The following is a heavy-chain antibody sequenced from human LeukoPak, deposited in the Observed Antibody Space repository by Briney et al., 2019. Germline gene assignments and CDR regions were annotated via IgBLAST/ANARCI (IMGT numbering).Heavy chain of an antibody. Sequence: GGSLRLSCAASGFTFSDYYMTWIRQAPGKGLEWVSYISGGGRTIYYADSVKGRFTISRDNAKNSLYLQLNSLRDEDTAVYYCVRVGGAVAAAGFGAFEIWGQGTMVTVSS. CDR1: GFTFSDYY. CDR2: ISGGGRTI. CDR3: VRVGGAVAAAGFGAFEI. J-gene: IGHJ3*02. V-gene: IGHV3-11*01. D-gene: IGHD6-13*01.